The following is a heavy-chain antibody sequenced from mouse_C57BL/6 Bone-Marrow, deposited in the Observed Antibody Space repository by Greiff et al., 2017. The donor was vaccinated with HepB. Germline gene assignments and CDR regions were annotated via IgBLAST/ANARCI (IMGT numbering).Heavy chain of an antibody. D-gene: IGHD2-3*01. CDR3: ARGWLLRGYYFDY. J-gene: IGHJ2*01. CDR2: ISYDGSN. Sequence: VQLQQSGPGLVKPSQSLSLTCSVTGYSITSGYYWNWIRQFPGNKLEWMGYISYDGSNNYNPSLKNRISITRDTSKNQFFLKLNSVTTEDTATYYCARGWLLRGYYFDYWGQGTTLTVSS. V-gene: IGHV3-6*01. CDR1: GYSITSGYY.